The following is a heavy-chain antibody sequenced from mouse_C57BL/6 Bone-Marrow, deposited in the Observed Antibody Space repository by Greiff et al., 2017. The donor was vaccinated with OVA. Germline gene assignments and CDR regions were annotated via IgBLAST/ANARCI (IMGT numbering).Heavy chain of an antibody. D-gene: IGHD1-1*01. CDR1: GYTFTSYW. CDR3: ARRDSYETYAGVAY. V-gene: IGHV1-59*01. CDR2: LAPSDSYT. J-gene: IGHJ3*01. Sequence: QVQLQQPGAELVRPGTSVKLSCKASGYTFTSYWMHWVKQRPGQGLEWIGVLAPSDSYTLYNQKFKGQATLTVDTSSSTAYMQLSSLTSEDSAVYDCARRDSYETYAGVAYWGQGTLVTGSA.